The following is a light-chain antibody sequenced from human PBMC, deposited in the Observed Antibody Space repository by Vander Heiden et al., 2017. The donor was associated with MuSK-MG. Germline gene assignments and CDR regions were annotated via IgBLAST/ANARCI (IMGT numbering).Light chain of an antibody. CDR1: ASDIGLSDY. Sequence: QSALAQPASVSGSLGQTITISCSGTASDIGLSDYVSWYQQFPDKAPKLIIFDVTHRPSGGSNRFSGSKSGDTASLTISGLQAEDEADYYCSSYSASTTYVFGTGSRVTVL. CDR2: DVT. J-gene: IGLJ1*01. V-gene: IGLV2-14*03. CDR3: SSYSASTTYV.